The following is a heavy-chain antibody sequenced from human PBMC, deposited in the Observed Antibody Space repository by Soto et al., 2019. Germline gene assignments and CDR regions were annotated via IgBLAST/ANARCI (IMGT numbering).Heavy chain of an antibody. D-gene: IGHD1-20*01. V-gene: IGHV1-2*02. Sequence: ASVKVSFKSSGYTFTDFYIHWLRQVPGQGLEWVGWINPKNGGINYAQICPGRVTMTRDTSVNTSYIDLTRLNFGDSAFYYGVRGRSVRYLDLWGQGTQVXVSS. CDR2: INPKNGGI. CDR1: GYTFTDFY. CDR3: VRGRSVRYLDL. J-gene: IGHJ1*01.